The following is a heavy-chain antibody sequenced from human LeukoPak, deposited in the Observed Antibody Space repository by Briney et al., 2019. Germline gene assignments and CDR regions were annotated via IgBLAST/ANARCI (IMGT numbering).Heavy chain of an antibody. CDR3: ARDYYDSSGYYSDY. CDR2: VSISSTISSTTTK. V-gene: IGHV3-48*04. CDR1: GFTFSDYG. Sequence: PGGSLRLSCAASGFTFSDYGMNWVRQAPGKGLEWLAYVSISSTISSTTTKHYADSVKGRFTISRDNAKNSLYLQMNSLRAEDTAVYYCARDYYDSSGYYSDYWGQGTLVTVSS. D-gene: IGHD3-22*01. J-gene: IGHJ4*02.